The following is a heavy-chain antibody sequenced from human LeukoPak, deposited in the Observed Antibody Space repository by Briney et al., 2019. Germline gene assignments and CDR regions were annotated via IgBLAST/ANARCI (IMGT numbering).Heavy chain of an antibody. D-gene: IGHD4-23*01. V-gene: IGHV3-23*01. CDR3: ARSSRELRGYAPWELMPPFDY. Sequence: GGSLRLSCAASGFTFSSYEMNWVRQAPGKGLEWVSGISPSGGITYYTDSVKGRFTISRDNSKNTQSLQMNSLRAEDTAVYYCARSSRELRGYAPWELMPPFDYWGQGTLITVSS. J-gene: IGHJ4*02. CDR1: GFTFSSYE. CDR2: ISPSGGIT.